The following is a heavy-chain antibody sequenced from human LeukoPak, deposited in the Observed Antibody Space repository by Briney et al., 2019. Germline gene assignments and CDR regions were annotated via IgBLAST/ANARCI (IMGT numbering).Heavy chain of an antibody. CDR2: INHSGST. CDR3: ASGRWFPFDY. CDR1: GGSFSGYY. J-gene: IGHJ4*02. V-gene: IGHV4-34*01. D-gene: IGHD2-15*01. Sequence: SETLSLTCAVYGGSFSGYYWSWIRQPPGKGLEWIGEINHSGSTNYNPSLKSRVTISVDTSKNQFSLKLSSVTAADTAVYYCASGRWFPFDYWGQGTLVTVSS.